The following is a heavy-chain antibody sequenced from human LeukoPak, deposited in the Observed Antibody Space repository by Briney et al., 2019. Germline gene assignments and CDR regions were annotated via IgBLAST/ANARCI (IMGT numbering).Heavy chain of an antibody. CDR1: GFTFSNAW. D-gene: IGHD2-2*01. CDR2: IKSKTDGGTT. CDR3: TTDLYCSSTSCYAVDY. V-gene: IGHV3-15*07. Sequence: GGSLRLSCAASGFTFSNAWMNWVRQAPGKGLEWVSRIKSKTDGGTTDYAAPVKGRFTISRDDSKNTLYLQMNSLKTEDTAVYYCTTDLYCSSTSCYAVDYWGQGTLVTVSS. J-gene: IGHJ4*02.